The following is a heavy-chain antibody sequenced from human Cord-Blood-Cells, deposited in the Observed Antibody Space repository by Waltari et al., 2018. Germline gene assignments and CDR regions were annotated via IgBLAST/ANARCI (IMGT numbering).Heavy chain of an antibody. CDR2: IYYSGST. D-gene: IGHD3-3*01. J-gene: IGHJ3*02. CDR1: GGSTSSSSYY. CDR3: ARQPGYDFWSGYYRAFDI. Sequence: QLQLQESGPGLVKPSETLSLPCPVPGGSTSSSSYYWGWIRHPPGQGLEWVGSIYYSGSTYYNPSLKSRVTISVDTSKNQFSLKLSSVTAADTAVYYCARQPGYDFWSGYYRAFDIWGQGTMVTVSS. V-gene: IGHV4-39*01.